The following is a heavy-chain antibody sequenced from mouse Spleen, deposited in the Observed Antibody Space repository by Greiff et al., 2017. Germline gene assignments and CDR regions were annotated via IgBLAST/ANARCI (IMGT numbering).Heavy chain of an antibody. D-gene: IGHD2-5*01. CDR2: IYPGDGDT. Sequence: QVQLQQSGPELVKPGASVKISCKASGYAFSSSWMNWVKQRPGKGLEWIGRIYPGDGDTNYNGKFKGKATLTADKSSSTAYMQLSSLTSEDSAVYFCARMSSNTAWFAYWGQGTLVTVSA. CDR3: ARMSSNTAWFAY. V-gene: IGHV1-82*01. J-gene: IGHJ3*01. CDR1: GYAFSSSW.